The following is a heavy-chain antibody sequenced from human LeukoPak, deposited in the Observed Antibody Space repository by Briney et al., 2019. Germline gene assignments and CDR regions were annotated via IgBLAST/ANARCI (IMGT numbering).Heavy chain of an antibody. V-gene: IGHV1-18*01. Sequence: QAXGEGLEWMGWISAYNGNTNYAQKLQGRVTMTTDTSTSTAYMELRSLRSDDTAVYYCARWAVATCSFDYWGQGTLVTVSS. J-gene: IGHJ4*02. CDR3: ARWAVATCSFDY. CDR2: ISAYNGNT. D-gene: IGHD4-23*01.